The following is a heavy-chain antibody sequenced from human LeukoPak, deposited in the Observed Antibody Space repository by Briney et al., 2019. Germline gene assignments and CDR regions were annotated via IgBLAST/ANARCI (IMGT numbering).Heavy chain of an antibody. J-gene: IGHJ5*02. CDR3: ASPYSSSWYNWFDP. Sequence: SETLSLTCTVSGGSISSHYWSWIRQPPGKGLEWIGYIYYSGSTNYNPSLKSRVTISVDTSKNQFSLKLSSVTAADTAVYYCASPYSSSWYNWFDPWGQGTLVTVSS. CDR2: IYYSGST. V-gene: IGHV4-59*08. D-gene: IGHD6-13*01. CDR1: GGSISSHY.